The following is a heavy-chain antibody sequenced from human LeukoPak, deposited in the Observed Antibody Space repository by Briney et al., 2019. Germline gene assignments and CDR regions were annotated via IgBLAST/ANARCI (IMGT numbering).Heavy chain of an antibody. CDR3: ARDRGPSYGDPFGY. V-gene: IGHV1-69*04. J-gene: IGHJ4*02. CDR2: IIPILGIA. D-gene: IGHD4-17*01. CDR1: GGTFSSYA. Sequence: SVKVSCKASGGTFSSYAISWVRQAPGQGLEWMGRIIPILGIANYAQKFQGRVTITADKSTSTAYMELSSLRSEDTAVYYCARDRGPSYGDPFGYWGQGTLVTVSS.